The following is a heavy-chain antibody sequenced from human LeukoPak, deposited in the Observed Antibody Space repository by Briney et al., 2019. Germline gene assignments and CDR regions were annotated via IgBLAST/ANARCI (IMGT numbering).Heavy chain of an antibody. CDR1: GGSMSSYY. D-gene: IGHD6-13*01. Sequence: PSETLSLTCIVSGGSMSSYYWSWIRQPAGKGLEWIGRMYTDGSTNYNPFLNSRVTMSVDTSKKHFSLRLNSVTAADTAVYYCATHDQKLAFDNWGQGTLVTVSS. CDR3: ATHDQKLAFDN. J-gene: IGHJ4*02. V-gene: IGHV4-4*07. CDR2: MYTDGST.